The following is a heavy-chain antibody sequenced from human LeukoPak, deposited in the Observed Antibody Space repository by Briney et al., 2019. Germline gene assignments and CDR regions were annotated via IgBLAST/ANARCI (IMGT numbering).Heavy chain of an antibody. V-gene: IGHV4-59*01. Sequence: SETLSLTCTVSGGSIRGSYWRWVPERPGKGLECIGYIQYSGNTNYTPTLQNRLTMSVDTSKKQFSLKLSSVTAADTAVYYCVRGYYDSSGSANTFDIWGQGTMVTVSS. D-gene: IGHD3-22*01. CDR2: IQYSGNT. CDR1: GGSIRGSY. J-gene: IGHJ3*02. CDR3: VRGYYDSSGSANTFDI.